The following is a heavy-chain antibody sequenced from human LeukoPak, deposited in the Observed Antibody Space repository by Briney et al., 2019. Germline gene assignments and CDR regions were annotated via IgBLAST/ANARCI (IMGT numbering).Heavy chain of an antibody. Sequence: PGGSLRLSCAASGFTFSSYAMHWVRQAPGKGLEYVSAISSNGGSTSYANSVKGRFTISRDNSKNTLYLQMGSLRAEDTAVYYCARVAKWEYWGQGTLVTVSS. J-gene: IGHJ4*02. CDR3: ARVAKWEY. CDR2: ISSNGGST. V-gene: IGHV3-64*01. D-gene: IGHD1-26*01. CDR1: GFTFSSYA.